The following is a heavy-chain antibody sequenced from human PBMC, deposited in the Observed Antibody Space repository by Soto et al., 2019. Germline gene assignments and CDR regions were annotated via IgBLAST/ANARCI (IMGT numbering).Heavy chain of an antibody. D-gene: IGHD2-2*02. CDR1: GYSFTSYW. Sequence: GESLKISCKGSGYSFTSYWIGWVRQMPGKGLEWMGIIYPGDSDTRYSPSFQGQVTISADKSISTAYLQWSSLKASDTVMYYCARHVGRYCSSTSCYTGDNWFDPWGQGTLVTVS. J-gene: IGHJ5*02. V-gene: IGHV5-51*01. CDR3: ARHVGRYCSSTSCYTGDNWFDP. CDR2: IYPGDSDT.